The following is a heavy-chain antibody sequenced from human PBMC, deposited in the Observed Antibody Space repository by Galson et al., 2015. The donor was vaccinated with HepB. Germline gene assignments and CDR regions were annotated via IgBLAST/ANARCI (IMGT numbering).Heavy chain of an antibody. V-gene: IGHV1-69*13. Sequence: SVKVSCKASGVTFSRLAVSWVRQAPGQGLEWIGGIIPFFGTTNYARKFQGRVTVTADESTTTVFMEMSSLRFEDTAVYYCARENATGSPNFFDHWGQGTLVTVSS. J-gene: IGHJ4*02. CDR1: GVTFSRLA. CDR3: ARENATGSPNFFDH. D-gene: IGHD2-15*01. CDR2: IIPFFGTT.